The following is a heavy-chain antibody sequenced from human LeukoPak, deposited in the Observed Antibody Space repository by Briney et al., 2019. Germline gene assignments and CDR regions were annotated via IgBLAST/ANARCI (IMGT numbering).Heavy chain of an antibody. J-gene: IGHJ4*02. CDR3: ATHEVVGAPRNHYFDY. CDR1: GYTLTELS. CDR2: FEPEDGET. V-gene: IGHV1-24*01. D-gene: IGHD1-26*01. Sequence: ASVKVSCKVSGYTLTELSMHWVRQAPGKGLEWMGGFEPEDGETIYAQKFQGRVTMTEDTSTDTAYMELSSLRSEDTAVYYCATHEVVGAPRNHYFDYWGQGTLVTVSS.